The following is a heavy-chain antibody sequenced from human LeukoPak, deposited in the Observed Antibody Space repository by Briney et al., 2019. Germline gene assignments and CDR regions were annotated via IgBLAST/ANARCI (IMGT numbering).Heavy chain of an antibody. CDR3: ARQQQLVFMNPTREVWFDY. CDR1: GYTFTGYY. CDR2: INPNSGGT. J-gene: IGHJ4*02. V-gene: IGHV1-2*02. Sequence: GASVKVSCKASGYTFTGYYMHWVRQAPGQGLEWMGWINPNSGGTNYAQKFQGRVTMTRDTPISTAYMELSRLRSDDTAVYYCARQQQLVFMNPTREVWFDYWGQGTLVTVSS. D-gene: IGHD6-13*01.